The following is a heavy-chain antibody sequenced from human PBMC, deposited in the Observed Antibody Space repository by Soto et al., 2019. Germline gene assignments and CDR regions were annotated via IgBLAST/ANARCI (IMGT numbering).Heavy chain of an antibody. CDR2: IYYSGST. CDR3: ARKRENSRLFSDRTYYFDY. Sequence: SETLSLTCTVSGGSISGYYWSWIRQPPGKGLEWIGYIYYSGSTNYNPSLKSRVTISVDTSKNQFSLKLSSVTAADTAVYYCARKRENSRLFSDRTYYFDYWGQGTLVTVSS. CDR1: GGSISGYY. D-gene: IGHD3-9*01. J-gene: IGHJ4*02. V-gene: IGHV4-59*12.